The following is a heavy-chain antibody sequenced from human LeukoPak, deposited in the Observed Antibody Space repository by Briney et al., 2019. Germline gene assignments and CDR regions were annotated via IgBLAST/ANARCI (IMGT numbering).Heavy chain of an antibody. V-gene: IGHV3-7*04. D-gene: IGHD3-3*01. CDR2: IKQDGSEK. Sequence: GGSLRLSCAASGFTFSSYWMSWVRQAPGKGLEWVDNIKQDGSEKYYVDSVKGRFTISRDNAKNSLYLQMNSLRAEDTVVYYCARAVNYEFWSGPDTYYFDYWGQGNLVTVSS. J-gene: IGHJ4*02. CDR3: ARAVNYEFWSGPDTYYFDY. CDR1: GFTFSSYW.